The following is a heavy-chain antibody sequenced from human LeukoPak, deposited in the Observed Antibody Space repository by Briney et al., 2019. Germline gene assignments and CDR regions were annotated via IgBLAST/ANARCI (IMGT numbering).Heavy chain of an antibody. J-gene: IGHJ3*02. Sequence: SETLSLTCTVSGGFISSYYWSWIRQPPGKGLEWIGYIYYSGSTNYNPSLKSRVTISVDTSKNQLSLNLSSVTAADTAVYYCARAVSYYDSSGYPTFGSFDIWGQGTMVTVSS. V-gene: IGHV4-59*01. CDR1: GGFISSYY. CDR2: IYYSGST. CDR3: ARAVSYYDSSGYPTFGSFDI. D-gene: IGHD3-22*01.